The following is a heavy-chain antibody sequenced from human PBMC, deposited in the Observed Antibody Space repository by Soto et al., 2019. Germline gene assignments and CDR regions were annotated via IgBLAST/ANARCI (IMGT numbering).Heavy chain of an antibody. J-gene: IGHJ3*02. D-gene: IGHD2-2*01. V-gene: IGHV4-39*01. CDR1: GGSISSSSYY. CDR3: ARHRESYQLLLGPFDAFDI. CDR2: IYYSGST. Sequence: PSETLSLTCTVSGGSISSSSYYWGWIRQPPGKGLEWIGSIYYSGSTYYNPSLKSRVTIPVDTSKNQFSVKLSSVTAADTAVYYCARHRESYQLLLGPFDAFDIWGQGTMVTVSS.